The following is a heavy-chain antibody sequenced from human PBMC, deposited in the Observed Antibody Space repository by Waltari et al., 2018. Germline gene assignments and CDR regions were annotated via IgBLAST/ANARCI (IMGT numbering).Heavy chain of an antibody. J-gene: IGHJ4*02. Sequence: EVQLVESGGGLVKPGGSLRLSCAAPGFTFSSYSMNWVRQAPGKGVEWISSISSTGTYTHYADSVKGRFTISRDNAKNSLYLQMNSLRAEDTGVYWCATGGWGFYLDNWGQGTLVTFSS. D-gene: IGHD7-27*01. CDR2: ISSTGTYT. CDR3: ATGGWGFYLDN. V-gene: IGHV3-21*01. CDR1: GFTFSSYS.